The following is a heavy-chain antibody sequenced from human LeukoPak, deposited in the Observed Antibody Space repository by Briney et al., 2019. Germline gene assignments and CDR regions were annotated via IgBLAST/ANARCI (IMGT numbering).Heavy chain of an antibody. D-gene: IGHD3-16*02. CDR2: INSDGSST. CDR3: AREGLYGGNWFDP. J-gene: IGHJ5*02. CDR1: GFTFSSYW. Sequence: GGSLRLSCAASGFTFSSYWMHWVRQAPGKGLVWVSRINSDGSSTSYADSVKGRFTISRDNAKNTLYLQMNSLRAEDTAVYYGAREGLYGGNWFDPWGQGTLVTVSS. V-gene: IGHV3-74*01.